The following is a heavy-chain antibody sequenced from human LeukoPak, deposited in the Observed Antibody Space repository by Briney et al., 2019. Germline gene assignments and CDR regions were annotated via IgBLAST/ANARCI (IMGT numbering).Heavy chain of an antibody. V-gene: IGHV3-53*01. D-gene: IGHD1-26*01. CDR2: IYSGGST. J-gene: IGHJ4*02. Sequence: GGSLRLSCAASGFTVSSNYMSWVRQAPGKGLEWVSVIYSGGSTYYADSVKGRFTISRDNSKNTLYLQMNSLRAEDTAVYYCASGAGAYSGSYYTFDYWGQGTLVTVSS. CDR1: GFTVSSNY. CDR3: ASGAGAYSGSYYTFDY.